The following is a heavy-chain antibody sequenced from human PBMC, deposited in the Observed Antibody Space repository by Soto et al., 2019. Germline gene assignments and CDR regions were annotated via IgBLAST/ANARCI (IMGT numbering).Heavy chain of an antibody. J-gene: IGHJ4*02. D-gene: IGHD4-17*01. CDR3: ARDLSAYYGENYFYY. V-gene: IGHV3-30-3*01. Sequence: PGGSPRLSCAASGFTFSSYAMHWFRQAPGKGLEWVAVISYDGSNKYYADSVKGRFTISRDNSKNTLYLQMNSLRAEDTAVYYCARDLSAYYGENYFYYWGQGTLVTVSS. CDR2: ISYDGSNK. CDR1: GFTFSSYA.